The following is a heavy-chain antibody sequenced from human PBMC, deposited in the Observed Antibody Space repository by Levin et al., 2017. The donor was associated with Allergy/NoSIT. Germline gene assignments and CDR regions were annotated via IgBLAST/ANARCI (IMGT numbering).Heavy chain of an antibody. V-gene: IGHV3-30*18. J-gene: IGHJ5*02. D-gene: IGHD5-18*01. CDR2: ISKDGNNK. CDR1: GFTFTTYG. Sequence: GESLKISCAASGFTFTTYGMHWVRQVPGKGLEWVAVISKDGNNKYYADSVKGRFTISRDNSKNTLSLQMNSLRTEDTAVYFCAKDRRAYSYGQASWGQGTLVTVSS. CDR3: AKDRRAYSYGQAS.